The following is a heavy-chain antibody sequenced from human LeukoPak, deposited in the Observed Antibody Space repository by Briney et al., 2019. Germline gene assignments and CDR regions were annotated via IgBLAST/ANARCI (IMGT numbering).Heavy chain of an antibody. CDR1: GGSFSGYY. J-gene: IGHJ4*02. CDR3: ARDLAAAGTGSDY. CDR2: INHSGST. Sequence: SETLSLTCAVYGGSFSGYYWSWIRQPPGKGLEWIGEINHSGSTNYNPSLKSRVTISVDTSKNQFSLKLRSVTAADTAVYYCARDLAAAGTGSDYWGQGTLVTVSS. D-gene: IGHD6-13*01. V-gene: IGHV4-34*01.